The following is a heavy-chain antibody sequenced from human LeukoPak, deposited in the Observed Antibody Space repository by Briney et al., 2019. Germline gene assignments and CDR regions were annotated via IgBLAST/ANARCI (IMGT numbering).Heavy chain of an antibody. J-gene: IGHJ4*02. V-gene: IGHV4-34*01. CDR3: ARGTPGTVDY. CDR2: INHSGST. CDR1: GGSFSGYY. Sequence: SETLSLTCAVYGGSFSGYYWSWIRQPPGKWLEWIGEINHSGSTNYNPSLKSRVTISVDTSKNQFSLKLSSVTAADTAVYYCARGTPGTVDYWGQGTLVTVSS.